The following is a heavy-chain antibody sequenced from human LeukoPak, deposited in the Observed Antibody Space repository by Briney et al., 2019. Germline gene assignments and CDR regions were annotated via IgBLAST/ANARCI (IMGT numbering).Heavy chain of an antibody. V-gene: IGHV4-61*09. J-gene: IGHJ4*02. D-gene: IGHD2-8*01. CDR2: IYTSGNT. CDR1: GGSISSGSYY. CDR3: ARAEYKNGFSFDS. Sequence: SEPLSLTCTVSGGSISSGSYYWSWIRQPAGKGLEWIGHIYTSGNTNYNPSLKSRVTISVDTSNNQFSLRLTSVTAVDTALYYSARAEYKNGFSFDSWGQGTLVTVSS.